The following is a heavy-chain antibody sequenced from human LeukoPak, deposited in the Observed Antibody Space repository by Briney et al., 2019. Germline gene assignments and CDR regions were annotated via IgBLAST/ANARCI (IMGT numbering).Heavy chain of an antibody. Sequence: SETLSLTCAVYGGSFSGYHWSWIRQPPGKGLEWIGEINHSGSTNYNPSLKSRVTISVDTSKNQFSLKLSSVTAADTAVYYCARSGRNLIRGVALYYYMDVWGKGTTVTVSS. CDR3: ARSGRNLIRGVALYYYMDV. CDR1: GGSFSGYH. CDR2: INHSGST. D-gene: IGHD3-10*01. J-gene: IGHJ6*03. V-gene: IGHV4-34*01.